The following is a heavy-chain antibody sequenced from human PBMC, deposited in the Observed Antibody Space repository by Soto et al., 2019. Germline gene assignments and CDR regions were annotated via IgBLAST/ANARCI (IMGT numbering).Heavy chain of an antibody. CDR2: IWYDGSNK. CDR3: ARDEAPMATGTYYYYGMDV. CDR1: GFTFSSYG. J-gene: IGHJ6*02. D-gene: IGHD5-12*01. Sequence: GGSLRLSCAASGFTFSSYGMHWVRQAPGKGLEWVAVIWYDGSNKYYADSVKGRFTISRDNSKNTLYVQMNSLRAEETAVYYCARDEAPMATGTYYYYGMDVWGQGT. V-gene: IGHV3-33*01.